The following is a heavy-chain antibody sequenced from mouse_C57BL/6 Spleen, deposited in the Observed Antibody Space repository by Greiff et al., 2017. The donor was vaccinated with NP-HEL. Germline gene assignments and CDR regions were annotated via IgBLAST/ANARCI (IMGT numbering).Heavy chain of an antibody. CDR2: IYPGSGST. Sequence: VQLQQPGAELVKPGASVKMSCKASGYTFTSYWITWVKQRPGQGLEWIGDIYPGSGSTNYNEKFKSKATLTVDTSSSTAYMQLSSLTSEDSAVYYCANYGNYSAWFAYWGQGTLVTVSA. D-gene: IGHD2-1*01. J-gene: IGHJ3*01. CDR1: GYTFTSYW. V-gene: IGHV1-55*01. CDR3: ANYGNYSAWFAY.